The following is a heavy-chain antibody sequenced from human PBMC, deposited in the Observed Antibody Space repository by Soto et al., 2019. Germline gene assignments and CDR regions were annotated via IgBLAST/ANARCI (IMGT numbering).Heavy chain of an antibody. CDR3: ARQPLLRSSSIP. D-gene: IGHD6-6*01. V-gene: IGHV4-39*01. CDR1: GGSISTTSYY. J-gene: IGHJ5*02. Sequence: SETLSLTCTVSGGSISTTSYYWGWIRQPPGKGLEWIGSIYDSGSASYNPSLRSRVTISVDTSRNHFSLKLSSVTAADTAVYYCARQPLLRSSSIPWGQGTLVTVSS. CDR2: IYDSGSA.